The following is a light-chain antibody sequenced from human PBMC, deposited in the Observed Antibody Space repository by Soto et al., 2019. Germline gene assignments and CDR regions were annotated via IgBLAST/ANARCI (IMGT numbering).Light chain of an antibody. CDR1: SSGVGGYNY. J-gene: IGLJ3*02. CDR2: DVS. CDR3: CSYAGTYTQWV. V-gene: IGLV2-11*01. Sequence: QSAMTQPRSVSGSPGQSVTISCTGTSSGVGGYNYVSWYQQHPGKAPKLVIYDVSKRPPGVPDRFSGSKSGNTASLTVSGLQAQDEADYSCCSYAGTYTQWVFGGGTKLTVL.